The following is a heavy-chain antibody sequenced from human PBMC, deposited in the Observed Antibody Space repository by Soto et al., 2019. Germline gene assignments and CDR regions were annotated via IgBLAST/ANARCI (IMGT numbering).Heavy chain of an antibody. V-gene: IGHV4-59*01. J-gene: IGHJ4*01. D-gene: IGHD5-18*01. CDR3: ARLKTAFDY. CDR2: ISNTGST. CDR1: DDSISSFY. Sequence: SETLPLTCTVSDDSISSFYWSWIRQPPGKGLEWIGYISNTGSTNYNPSLESRVTISVDTSKNHLFLKMTSVTAADTAVYYCARLKTAFDYWGHGILVTVSS.